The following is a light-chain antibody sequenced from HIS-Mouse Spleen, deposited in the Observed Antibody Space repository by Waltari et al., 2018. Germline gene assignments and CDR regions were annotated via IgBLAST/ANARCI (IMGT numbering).Light chain of an antibody. CDR2: EGS. J-gene: IGLJ3*02. V-gene: IGLV2-23*01. CDR3: CSYAGSSTWV. Sequence: QSALTQPASVSGSPGQSITIHCTGTSRDVGGYNLVSWYQQHPGKAPKLMIYEGSKRPSGVSNRFSGSKSGNTASLTISGLQAEDEADYYCCSYAGSSTWVFGGGTKLTVL. CDR1: SRDVGGYNL.